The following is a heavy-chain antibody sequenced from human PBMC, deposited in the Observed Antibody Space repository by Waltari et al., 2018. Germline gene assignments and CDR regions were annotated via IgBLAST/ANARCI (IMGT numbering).Heavy chain of an antibody. CDR3: AVSPDTATSRAAFHF. CDR2: IDRSGVT. J-gene: IGHJ6*02. V-gene: IGHV4-61*02. D-gene: IGHD5-18*01. CDR1: GGSISNLNFY. Sequence: QVQLQESGPGLAKASQTLSLTCDVSGGSISNLNFYWSWIRQPAGKGLEWIGRIDRSGVTDYNPSLRGRATMFLDMSKNQFSLTVDSLIAADTAVYYCAVSPDTATSRAAFHFWGPGTTVSVSS.